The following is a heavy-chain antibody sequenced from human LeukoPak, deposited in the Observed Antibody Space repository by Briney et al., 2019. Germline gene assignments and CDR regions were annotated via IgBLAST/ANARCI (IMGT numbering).Heavy chain of an antibody. CDR2: INPNSGGT. V-gene: IGHV1-2*02. CDR1: GYTFTGYY. Sequence: ASVKVSCKASGYTFTGYYMHWVRQAPGQGLEWMGWINPNSGGTNYAQKFQGRVTMTRDMSTSTVYMELSSLRSEDTAVYYCARDQIVENFFDYWGQGTLVTVSS. J-gene: IGHJ4*02. D-gene: IGHD2/OR15-2a*01. CDR3: ARDQIVENFFDY.